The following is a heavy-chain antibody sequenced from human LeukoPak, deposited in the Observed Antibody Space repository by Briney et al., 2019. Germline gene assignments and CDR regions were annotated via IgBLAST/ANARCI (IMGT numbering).Heavy chain of an antibody. CDR2: INHRGST. V-gene: IGHV4-34*01. D-gene: IGHD5-12*01. Sequence: SETLSLTCAVSGASFSNYFWSWIRQPPGKGLEWVGEINHRGSTNYNPSLKSRVTISVETTKNQFSLKLSSMTAADTAVYYCVQSGYENPNYNYWGQGTLVTVSS. CDR1: GASFSNYF. CDR3: VQSGYENPNYNY. J-gene: IGHJ4*02.